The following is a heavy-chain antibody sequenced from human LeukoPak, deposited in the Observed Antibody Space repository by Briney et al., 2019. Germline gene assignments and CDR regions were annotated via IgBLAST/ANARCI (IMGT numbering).Heavy chain of an antibody. V-gene: IGHV3-23*01. J-gene: IGHJ4*02. CDR1: GFTFSIYA. Sequence: GGSLRLSCAASGFTFSIYAMSWVRQAPGKGLEWVSVISDSGETTYYADSVKGRFTISRDDSKNTLYLQMNSLRADDTAEYYCAKGTGGSCYSASDYWGQGTLVTVSS. CDR3: AKGTGGSCYSASDY. CDR2: ISDSGETT. D-gene: IGHD2-15*01.